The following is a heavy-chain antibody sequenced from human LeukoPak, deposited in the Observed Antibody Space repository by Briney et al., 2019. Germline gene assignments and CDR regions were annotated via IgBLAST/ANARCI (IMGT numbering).Heavy chain of an antibody. CDR3: ARAEDTEGRIDY. D-gene: IGHD2-15*01. CDR2: MNPNSGNT. Sequence: ASVKVSCKASGYIFTSYDINWVRQATGQGLEWMGWMNPNSGNTGYAQKFQGRVTMTTDTSTSTAYMELRSLRSDDTAVYYCARAEDTEGRIDYWGQGTLVAVSS. V-gene: IGHV1-8*02. CDR1: GYIFTSYD. J-gene: IGHJ4*02.